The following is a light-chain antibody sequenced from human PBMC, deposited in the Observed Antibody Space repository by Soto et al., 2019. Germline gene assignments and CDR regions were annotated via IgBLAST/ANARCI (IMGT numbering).Light chain of an antibody. J-gene: IGLJ2*01. V-gene: IGLV2-14*01. CDR3: SSYTHNNDHL. CDR2: EVF. Sequence: QSVLTQPASVSASPGQSISLSCTGTSNDVGAFDYVSWYQQHPGKAPKLIIFEVFNRPSGVSTRFSGSKSGSTASLTISGLQAEDEADYFCSSYTHNNDHLFGGGTKLTV. CDR1: SNDVGAFDY.